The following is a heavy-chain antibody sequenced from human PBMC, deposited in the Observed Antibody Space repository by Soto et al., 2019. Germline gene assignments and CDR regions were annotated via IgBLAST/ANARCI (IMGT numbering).Heavy chain of an antibody. D-gene: IGHD3-16*02. CDR2: IYYSGST. V-gene: IGHV4-59*01. CDR3: ARARDYVWGSYRYYYYYGMDV. Sequence: QVQLQESGPGLVKPSETLSLTCTVSGGSISSYYWSWIRQPPGKGLEWIGYIYYSGSTNYNPSLKSRVTISVDTSTNQFSLKLSSVTAADTAVYYCARARDYVWGSYRYYYYYGMDVWGQGTTVTVSS. J-gene: IGHJ6*02. CDR1: GGSISSYY.